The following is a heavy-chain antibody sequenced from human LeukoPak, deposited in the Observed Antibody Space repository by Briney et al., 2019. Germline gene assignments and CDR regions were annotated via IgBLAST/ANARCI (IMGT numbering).Heavy chain of an antibody. CDR2: ISSSSRYI. V-gene: IGHV3-21*01. Sequence: PGGSLRLSWAASGFTFSSYSMSWVRQAAGKGLGWVSSISSSSRYIYYADSVKGRFTISRDNAKNSLYLQMNSLRAEDTAVYYCARDPSSGWDLDYWGQGTLVTVSS. D-gene: IGHD6-19*01. J-gene: IGHJ4*02. CDR1: GFTFSSYS. CDR3: ARDPSSGWDLDY.